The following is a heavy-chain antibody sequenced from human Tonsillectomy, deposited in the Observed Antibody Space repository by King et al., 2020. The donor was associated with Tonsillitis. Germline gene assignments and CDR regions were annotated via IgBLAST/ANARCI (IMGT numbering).Heavy chain of an antibody. CDR3: VKGNYYGSGKYYFDC. CDR1: GLTFSTYY. D-gene: IGHD3-10*01. CDR2: ISSGGTST. Sequence: VQLVESGGGLVQPGGSVRLSCSASGLTFSTYYMVWVRQAPGKGLEFISAISSGGTSTYYLDSVNGIFTISRDNFKNTLYLQMSSLTSEDTAMYYCVKGNYYGSGKYYFDCWGQGTLVTVSS. V-gene: IGHV3-64D*06. J-gene: IGHJ4*02.